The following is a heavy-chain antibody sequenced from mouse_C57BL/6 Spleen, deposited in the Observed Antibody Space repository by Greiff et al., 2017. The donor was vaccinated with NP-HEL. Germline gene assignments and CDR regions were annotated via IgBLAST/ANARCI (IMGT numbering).Heavy chain of an antibody. V-gene: IGHV1-55*01. Sequence: QVQLKQPGAELVKPGASVKMSCKASGYTFTSYWITWVKQRPGQGLEWIGDIYPGSGSTNYNEKFKSKATLTVDTSSSTAYMQLSSLTSEDSAVYYCARIYDGYAYAMDYWGQGTSVTVSS. D-gene: IGHD2-3*01. J-gene: IGHJ4*01. CDR1: GYTFTSYW. CDR3: ARIYDGYAYAMDY. CDR2: IYPGSGST.